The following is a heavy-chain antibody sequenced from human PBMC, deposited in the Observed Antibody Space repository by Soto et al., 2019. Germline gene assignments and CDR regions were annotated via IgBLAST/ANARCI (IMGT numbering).Heavy chain of an antibody. CDR3: ARDQPGYSYGYGLGY. D-gene: IGHD5-18*01. Sequence: EVQLVESGGGLVQPGGSLRLSCAASGVTFSSYSMNWVRQAPGKGLEWVSSISSSGSYLYYADSVKGRVTISRDNAKNSLYLQMTSLRAEDTAVYYCARDQPGYSYGYGLGYWGQGTLVTVSS. CDR1: GVTFSSYS. J-gene: IGHJ4*02. CDR2: ISSSGSYL. V-gene: IGHV3-21*01.